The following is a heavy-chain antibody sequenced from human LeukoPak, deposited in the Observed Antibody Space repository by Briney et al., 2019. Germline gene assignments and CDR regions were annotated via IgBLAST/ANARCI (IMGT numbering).Heavy chain of an antibody. Sequence: PGGSLRLSCAASGFTFSSYAMHWVRQAAGKGLEWVAIISYDGTNKYYADSVKGRYTISRDNSKNTLYMQIYSLRTEDTAVYYCARGSWRLVRGAASFEYWGQGSLVTVSS. J-gene: IGHJ4*02. CDR3: ARGSWRLVRGAASFEY. CDR1: GFTFSSYA. V-gene: IGHV3-30-3*01. D-gene: IGHD3-10*01. CDR2: ISYDGTNK.